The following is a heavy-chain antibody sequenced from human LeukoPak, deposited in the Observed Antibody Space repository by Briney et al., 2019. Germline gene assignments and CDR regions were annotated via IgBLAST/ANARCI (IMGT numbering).Heavy chain of an antibody. D-gene: IGHD6-19*01. CDR1: GFTFSSYA. Sequence: GGSLRLSCAASGFTFSSYAMSWVRQAPGKGLEWVSAISPSGGSTYYPDSVKGRFTIPRDNSKNTLYLQVNSLRAEDTAVYFCAKEPTSRGSGRGYFDLWGRGTLVTVPS. CDR2: ISPSGGST. V-gene: IGHV3-23*01. J-gene: IGHJ2*01. CDR3: AKEPTSRGSGRGYFDL.